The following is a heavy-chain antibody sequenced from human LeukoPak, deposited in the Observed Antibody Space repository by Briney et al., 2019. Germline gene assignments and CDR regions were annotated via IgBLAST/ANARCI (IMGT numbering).Heavy chain of an antibody. CDR1: GFTFSDYH. CDR2: ITTSGSTI. V-gene: IGHV3-11*04. Sequence: GGSLRLSCAASGFTFSDYHMSWIRQAPGKGLEWVSHITTSGSTIYYADSVKGRFTISRDDAKNSLYLQMNSLRAEDTAVYYCARAELPYYFDYWGQGTLVTVSS. CDR3: ARAELPYYFDY. J-gene: IGHJ4*02. D-gene: IGHD1-26*01.